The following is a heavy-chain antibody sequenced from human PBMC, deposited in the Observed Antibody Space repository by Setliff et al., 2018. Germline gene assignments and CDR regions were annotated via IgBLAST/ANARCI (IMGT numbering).Heavy chain of an antibody. Sequence: GASVKVSCKASGYRFDTHDINWVRQAPGQGLEWMGWKDPNNDDTGSAHKFQDRVTMTVNRAISTAYLELSGLTPYDTAVYFCARGRGCSGLESTVDFFEYWGPGTLVTVSS. D-gene: IGHD6-19*01. CDR1: GYRFDTHD. V-gene: IGHV1-8*01. CDR3: ARGRGCSGLESTVDFFEY. CDR2: KDPNNDDT. J-gene: IGHJ4*02.